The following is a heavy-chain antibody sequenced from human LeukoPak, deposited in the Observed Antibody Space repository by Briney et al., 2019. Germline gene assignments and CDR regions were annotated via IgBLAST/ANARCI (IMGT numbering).Heavy chain of an antibody. D-gene: IGHD2-21*02. CDR3: AKEDLAYCGGDCYPTLDY. CDR1: GFTFSSYG. V-gene: IGHV3-30*18. J-gene: IGHJ4*02. Sequence: QPGRSLRLSCAASGFTFSSYGMHWVRQAPGKGLEWGAVISYDGSNKYYADSVKGRFTISRDNSKNTLYLQMNSLRAEDTAVYYCAKEDLAYCGGDCYPTLDYWGQGTLVTVSS. CDR2: ISYDGSNK.